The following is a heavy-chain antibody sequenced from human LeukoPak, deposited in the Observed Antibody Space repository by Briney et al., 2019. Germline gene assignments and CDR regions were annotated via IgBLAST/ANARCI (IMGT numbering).Heavy chain of an antibody. V-gene: IGHV3-53*01. J-gene: IGHJ4*02. Sequence: GGSLRLSCAASGFTVSSNYMSWVRQAPGKGLEWVSVIYSGGSTYYADSVKGRFTISRDNSKNTLYLQMNSLRAEDTAVYYCARGSSSWYYFDYWGQGTLVTVSS. CDR1: GFTVSSNY. CDR2: IYSGGST. CDR3: ARGSSSWYYFDY. D-gene: IGHD6-13*01.